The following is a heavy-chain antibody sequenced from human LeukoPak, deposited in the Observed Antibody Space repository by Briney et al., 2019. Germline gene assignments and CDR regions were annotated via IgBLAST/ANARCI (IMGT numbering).Heavy chain of an antibody. Sequence: PGGSLRLSCAASGFTFSSYEMNWVRQAPGKGLELVSYISTSGSTKYYADSVKGRFTISGDNAKNSLYLQMNSLRGGDTAVYYCARDWCSSTSCYVGSYYYYGMDVWGQGTTVTVSS. D-gene: IGHD2-2*01. J-gene: IGHJ6*02. CDR3: ARDWCSSTSCYVGSYYYYGMDV. CDR1: GFTFSSYE. V-gene: IGHV3-48*03. CDR2: ISTSGSTK.